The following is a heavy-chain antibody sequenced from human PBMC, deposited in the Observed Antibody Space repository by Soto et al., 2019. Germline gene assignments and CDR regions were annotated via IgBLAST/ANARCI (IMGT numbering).Heavy chain of an antibody. J-gene: IGHJ2*01. Sequence: QVTLKESGPVLVKPTETLTLTCTVSGFSLSNARMGVSWIRQPPGKALEWLAHIFSNDEKSYSTSLKSRLTISKDTSKSQVVLTMTNMDPVDTATYYCGRSRIAVAGTGFWYFDLWGRGTLVTVSS. CDR1: GFSLSNARMG. V-gene: IGHV2-26*01. D-gene: IGHD6-19*01. CDR2: IFSNDEK. CDR3: GRSRIAVAGTGFWYFDL.